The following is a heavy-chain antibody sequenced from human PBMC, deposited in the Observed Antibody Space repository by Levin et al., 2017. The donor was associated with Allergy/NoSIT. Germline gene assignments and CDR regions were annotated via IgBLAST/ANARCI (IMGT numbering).Heavy chain of an antibody. J-gene: IGHJ1*01. CDR2: INSDGSST. V-gene: IGHV3-74*01. Sequence: LSLTCAASGFNFRNDWMHWVRQAPGKGLLWVARINSDGSSTYYADSVKGRFTISRDNAKNTLYLQMNSLRAEDTALFYCARSSWYTLSWGQGTRVTVSS. CDR1: GFNFRNDW. CDR3: ARSSWYTLS. D-gene: IGHD6-13*01.